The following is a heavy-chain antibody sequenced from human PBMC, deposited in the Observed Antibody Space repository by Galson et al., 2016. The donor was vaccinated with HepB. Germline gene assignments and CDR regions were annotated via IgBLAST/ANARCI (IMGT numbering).Heavy chain of an antibody. Sequence: SLRLSCAASGFAFSSHWMHWVRQDLGKGLVWVSRISSDGTISNYADSVKVRVTISRDNAKNTLYLQMNSQRSEDMVVYFCVRDHSVVPTTAYNWFDPGGRGTLVTVSS. CDR3: VRDHSVVPTTAYNWFDP. D-gene: IGHD4-23*01. J-gene: IGHJ5*02. CDR1: GFAFSSHW. V-gene: IGHV3-74*01. CDR2: ISSDGTIS.